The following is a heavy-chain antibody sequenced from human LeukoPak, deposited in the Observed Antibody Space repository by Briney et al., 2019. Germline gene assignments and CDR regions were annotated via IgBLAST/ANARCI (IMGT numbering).Heavy chain of an antibody. V-gene: IGHV3-48*01. CDR3: ARVGLWHYPVDS. CDR2: ITSSSSII. Sequence: GGSLRLSCAASGFTFSSYSMNWVRQAPGKGLEWVSYITSSSSIIYYGDSVKGRFTVSRDNAKNSLYLQMNSLRAEDTAVYYCARVGLWHYPVDSWGQGTQVTVSS. CDR1: GFTFSSYS. J-gene: IGHJ4*02. D-gene: IGHD1-7*01.